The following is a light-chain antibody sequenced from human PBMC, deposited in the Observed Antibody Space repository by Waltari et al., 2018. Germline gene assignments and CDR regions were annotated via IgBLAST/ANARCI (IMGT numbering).Light chain of an antibody. Sequence: DIQMTQSPSTLSASVGDSVTITCLASKSISSWLAWYQQKPGKAPKLLIYKASSLESGVPSRFSGSVSGTEFTLTISSLQPDDFATYYCQQYNSYSGWTFGQGTKVEIK. J-gene: IGKJ1*01. CDR2: KAS. CDR1: KSISSW. V-gene: IGKV1-5*03. CDR3: QQYNSYSGWT.